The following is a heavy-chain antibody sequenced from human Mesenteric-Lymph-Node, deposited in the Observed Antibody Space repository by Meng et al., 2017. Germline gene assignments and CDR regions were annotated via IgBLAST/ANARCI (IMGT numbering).Heavy chain of an antibody. J-gene: IGHJ6*02. CDR3: ARARITMIGDGMDV. CDR1: GGSISSYY. Sequence: GSLRLSCTVSGGSISSYYWSWIRQPPGKGLEWIGYIYYSGSTNYNPSLKSRVTISVDTSKNQFSLKLSSVTAADTAVYYCARARITMIGDGMDVWGQGTTVTVSS. CDR2: IYYSGST. V-gene: IGHV4-59*01. D-gene: IGHD3-22*01.